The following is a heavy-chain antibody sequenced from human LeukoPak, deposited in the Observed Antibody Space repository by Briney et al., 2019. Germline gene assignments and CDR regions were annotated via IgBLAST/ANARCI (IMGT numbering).Heavy chain of an antibody. D-gene: IGHD1-1*01. CDR3: ARVQLNYYYGMDV. V-gene: IGHV3-53*04. CDR2: IYSGGST. J-gene: IGHJ6*02. Sequence: GGSLRLSCAASGFTVSSNYMSWVRQAPGKELEWVSVIYSGGSTYYADSVKGRFTISRHNSKNTLYLQMNSLRAEDTAVYYCARVQLNYYYGMDVWGQGTTVTVSS. CDR1: GFTVSSNY.